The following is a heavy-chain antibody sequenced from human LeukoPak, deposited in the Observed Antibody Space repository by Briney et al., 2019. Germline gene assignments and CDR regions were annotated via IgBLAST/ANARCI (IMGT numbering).Heavy chain of an antibody. CDR1: GYSISSGYY. V-gene: IGHV4-38-2*02. CDR2: IYHSGST. J-gene: IGHJ4*02. Sequence: SETLSLTCTVSGYSISSGYYWGWIRQPPGKGLEWIGSIYHSGSTYYNPSLKSRVTISVDTSKNQFSLKLSSVTAADTAVYYCARDSWFGELYYWGQGTLVTVPS. D-gene: IGHD3-10*01. CDR3: ARDSWFGELYY.